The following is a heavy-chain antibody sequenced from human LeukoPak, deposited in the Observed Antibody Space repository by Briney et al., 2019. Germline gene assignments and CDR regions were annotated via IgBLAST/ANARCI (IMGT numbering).Heavy chain of an antibody. CDR1: GGSISSYY. D-gene: IGHD6-13*01. CDR3: ARGVYIAAAQYGY. V-gene: IGHV4-4*07. J-gene: IGHJ4*02. Sequence: SETLSLTCTVSGGSISSYYWSWIRQPAGKGLEWIGRIYTSGSTNYNPSLKSRVTISVDTSKNQFSLRLNSVTAADTAVYYCARGVYIAAAQYGYWGQGTLVTVSS. CDR2: IYTSGST.